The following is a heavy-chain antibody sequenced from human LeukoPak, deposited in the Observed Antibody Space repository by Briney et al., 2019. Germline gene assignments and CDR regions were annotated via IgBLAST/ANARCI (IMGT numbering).Heavy chain of an antibody. D-gene: IGHD3-10*01. CDR1: GGSFSGYY. J-gene: IGHJ4*02. CDR2: INHSGST. Sequence: PSETLSLTCAVYGGSFSGYYWSWIRQPRGKGLEWIGEINHSGSTNYNPSLKSRVTISVDTSKNPFSLKLSSVTAADTAVYYCARVRPLITMVRGVISHWGQGTLVTVSS. V-gene: IGHV4-34*01. CDR3: ARVRPLITMVRGVISH.